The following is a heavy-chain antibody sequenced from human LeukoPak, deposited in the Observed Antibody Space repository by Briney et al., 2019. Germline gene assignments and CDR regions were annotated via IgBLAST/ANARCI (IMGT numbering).Heavy chain of an antibody. J-gene: IGHJ5*02. CDR1: GYIFTNYG. D-gene: IGHD3-10*01. CDR3: ARDPHLSRLLWFGTRFDP. CDR2: ISANNGNT. Sequence: ASVKVSCKASGYIFTNYGISWVRQAPGQGLEWMGWISANNGNTNYAQKLQGRVTMTTDTSTTTAYMELRSLRSDDTAVYFCARDPHLSRLLWFGTRFDPWGQGTLVTVSS. V-gene: IGHV1-18*01.